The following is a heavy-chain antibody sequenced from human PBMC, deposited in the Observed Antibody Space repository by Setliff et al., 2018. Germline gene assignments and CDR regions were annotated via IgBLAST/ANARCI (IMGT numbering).Heavy chain of an antibody. CDR2: IRGRTDNYAT. D-gene: IGHD5-18*01. J-gene: IGHJ3*02. CDR1: GFTFSGSA. CDR3: TFARDGYDVFDI. V-gene: IGHV3-73*01. Sequence: PGGSLRLSCAASGFTFSGSAMHWVRQASGKGLEWVGRIRGRTDNYATAYAASVRGRFTISRDDSKNTAYLQMNSPKTEDTAVYYCTFARDGYDVFDIWGQGTMVTVSS.